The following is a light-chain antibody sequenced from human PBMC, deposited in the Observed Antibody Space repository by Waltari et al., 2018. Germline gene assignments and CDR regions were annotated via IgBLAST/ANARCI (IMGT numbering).Light chain of an antibody. CDR2: GVS. Sequence: ASHRLSSSFLAWKQHKPSQAPRRLIYGVSGRTTGIPAWLSSSGSETDYTLTIGRREPDDFALCACEHYASSPPRYTFGQGTKLEIK. CDR3: EHYASSPPRYT. CDR1: HRLSSSF. J-gene: IGKJ2*01. V-gene: IGKV3-20*01.